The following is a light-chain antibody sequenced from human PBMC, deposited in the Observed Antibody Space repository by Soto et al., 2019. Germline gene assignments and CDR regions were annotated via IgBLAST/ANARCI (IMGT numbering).Light chain of an antibody. Sequence: EIVLTQSPATLSLSPGERATLSCRASQSVSSSLAWYQQKPGQSPRLLIYDASNRASGIPARFSGSGSGTDSTLTISSLEPEDFAVYYCQQRSNWPRTFGQGTKLDFK. CDR2: DAS. CDR1: QSVSSS. V-gene: IGKV3-11*01. CDR3: QQRSNWPRT. J-gene: IGKJ2*01.